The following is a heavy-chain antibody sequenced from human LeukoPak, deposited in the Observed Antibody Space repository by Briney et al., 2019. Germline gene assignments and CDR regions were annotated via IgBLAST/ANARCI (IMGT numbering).Heavy chain of an antibody. V-gene: IGHV3-33*01. J-gene: IGHJ4*02. CDR3: ARDAQRGFDYSNSLKY. Sequence: PGGSLRLSCAAAGFTFNHYVMHWVRQAPGKGLEWVAVIWSDGTNTYYADSVKGRFTISRVDYENTVYLQMNSLRPEDTGVYYCARDAQRGFDYSNSLKYRGQGTPVTVST. CDR2: IWSDGTNT. D-gene: IGHD4-11*01. CDR1: GFTFNHYV.